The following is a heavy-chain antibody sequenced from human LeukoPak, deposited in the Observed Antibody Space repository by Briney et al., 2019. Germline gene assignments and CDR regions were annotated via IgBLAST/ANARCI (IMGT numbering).Heavy chain of an antibody. Sequence: GESLKISFNGSGYSFTNYWIGWVRPMPGKGLEWMGIIYPGDSDTRYSPSFQGQVTISADKSINTAYLQWSSLKASDTAMYYCASTYSSSWYGSFDYWGQGTLVTVSS. D-gene: IGHD6-13*01. J-gene: IGHJ4*02. CDR1: GYSFTNYW. CDR3: ASTYSSSWYGSFDY. CDR2: IYPGDSDT. V-gene: IGHV5-51*01.